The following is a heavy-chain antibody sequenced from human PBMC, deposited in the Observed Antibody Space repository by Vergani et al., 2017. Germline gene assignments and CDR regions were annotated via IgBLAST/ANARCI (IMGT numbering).Heavy chain of an antibody. CDR2: IYPGDSDT. V-gene: IGHV5-51*01. J-gene: IGHJ5*02. CDR3: ARGPLRTYVTYSSSWYWGDIDNWFDP. D-gene: IGHD6-13*01. CDR1: GYSFTSYW. Sequence: EVQLVQSGAEVKKPGESLKISCKGSGYSFTSYWIGWVRQMPGKGLEWMGIIYPGDSDTRYSPSFQGQVTISADKSISTAYLQWSSLKASDTAMYYCARGPLRTYVTYSSSWYWGDIDNWFDPWGQGTLVTVSS.